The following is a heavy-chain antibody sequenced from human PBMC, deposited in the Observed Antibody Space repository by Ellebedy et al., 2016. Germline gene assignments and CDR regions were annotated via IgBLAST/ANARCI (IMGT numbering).Heavy chain of an antibody. V-gene: IGHV4-34*01. Sequence: SETLSLTXTVSGGSISSYYWSWIRQPPGKGLEWIGEINHSGSTNYNPSLKSRVTISVDTSKNQFSLKLSSVTAADTAVYYCARIRGNWNGYEGDYYGMDVWGQGTTVTVSS. J-gene: IGHJ6*02. CDR1: GGSISSYY. CDR3: ARIRGNWNGYEGDYYGMDV. D-gene: IGHD1-20*01. CDR2: INHSGST.